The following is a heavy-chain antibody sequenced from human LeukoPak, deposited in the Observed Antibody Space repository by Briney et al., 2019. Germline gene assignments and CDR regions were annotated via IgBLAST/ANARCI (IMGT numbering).Heavy chain of an antibody. CDR1: GFTFSSYK. CDR3: AELGITMIGGV. J-gene: IGHJ6*04. CDR2: ISSSGSTI. V-gene: IGHV3-48*03. Sequence: PGGSLRLSCAASGFTFSSYKMNWVRQAPGKGLEWVSYISSSGSTIYYADAVTGRFTISRDNAKNSLYLHMNSLRAEDTAVYYCAELGITMIGGVWGKGTTVTISS. D-gene: IGHD3-10*02.